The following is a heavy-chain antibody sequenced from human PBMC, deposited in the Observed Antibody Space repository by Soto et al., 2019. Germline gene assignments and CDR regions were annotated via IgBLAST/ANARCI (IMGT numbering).Heavy chain of an antibody. CDR1: GGSISSGGYY. CDR2: FYYSGST. V-gene: IGHV4-31*03. Sequence: SEPLSLTCTVSGGSISSGGYYWSWIRQHPGKGLDCFGYFYYSGSTYYTPSFKIRVPLSVDTSKNHFSLKFTSVTAADTAVYYCARSVFPWGQGTLVTVSS. CDR3: ARSVFP. J-gene: IGHJ5*02.